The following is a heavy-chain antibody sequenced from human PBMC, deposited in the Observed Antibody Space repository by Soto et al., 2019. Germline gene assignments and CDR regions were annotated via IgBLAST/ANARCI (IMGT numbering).Heavy chain of an antibody. CDR3: ARSYYYGSGGNYDYYYYGMDV. CDR1: GYTFTGYY. V-gene: IGHV1-2*04. D-gene: IGHD3-10*01. Sequence: ASVKVSCKASGYTFTGYYMHWVRQAPGQGLEWMGWINPNSGGTNYAQKFQGWVTMTRDTSISTAYMELSRLRSDDTAVYYCARSYYYGSGGNYDYYYYGMDVWGQGTTGTVSS. CDR2: INPNSGGT. J-gene: IGHJ6*02.